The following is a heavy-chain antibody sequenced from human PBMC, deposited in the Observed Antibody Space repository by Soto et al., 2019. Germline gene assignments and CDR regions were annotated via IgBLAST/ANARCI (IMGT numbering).Heavy chain of an antibody. CDR2: IIPMFDTP. CDR1: GGTFSSDS. Sequence: QVQLVQSGAEVKKPESSVKVSCKASGGTFSSDSFSWVRQAPGQGLEWMGGIIPMFDTPIYAQKFQDRVTITADESTSTAYMQLSSLRSGDTAVYYCARSGGLARDFNYWGQGSLFTVSS. V-gene: IGHV1-69*12. J-gene: IGHJ4*02. D-gene: IGHD2-15*01. CDR3: ARSGGLARDFNY.